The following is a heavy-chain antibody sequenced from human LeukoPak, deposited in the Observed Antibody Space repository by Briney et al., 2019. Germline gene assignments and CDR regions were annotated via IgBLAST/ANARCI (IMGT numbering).Heavy chain of an antibody. Sequence: GESLKISCKGSGYSFTSYWIGWVRQMPGKGLEWMGIIYPGDSDTRYSPPFQGQVAISADKSISTAYLQWSSLKASDTAMYYCARHKESGWFYPYYFDYWGQGTLVTVSS. CDR2: IYPGDSDT. CDR1: GYSFTSYW. V-gene: IGHV5-51*01. D-gene: IGHD6-19*01. CDR3: ARHKESGWFYPYYFDY. J-gene: IGHJ4*02.